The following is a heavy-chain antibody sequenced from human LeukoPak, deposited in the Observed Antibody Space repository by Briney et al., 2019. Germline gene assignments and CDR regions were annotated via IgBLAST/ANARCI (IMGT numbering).Heavy chain of an antibody. Sequence: GIGLEWMGWINPGSGGTKSARKFQGRVTMTRDTSITTAYMELNTLTSDDTALYYCARDGGFDYWGQGTPVTVSS. CDR2: INPGSGGT. V-gene: IGHV1-2*02. CDR3: ARDGGFDY. D-gene: IGHD3-3*01. J-gene: IGHJ4*02.